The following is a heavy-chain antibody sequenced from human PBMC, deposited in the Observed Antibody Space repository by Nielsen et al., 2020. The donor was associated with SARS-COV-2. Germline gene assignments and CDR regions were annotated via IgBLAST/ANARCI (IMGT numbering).Heavy chain of an antibody. Sequence: SETLSLTCAVSGGSISSSNWWSWVRQPPGKGLEWIGEIYHSGSTNYNPSLKSRVTISVDTSKNQFSLKLSSVTAADTAVYYCARDGEYDILTGYYTDWGQGTLVTVSS. V-gene: IGHV4-4*02. CDR3: ARDGEYDILTGYYTD. CDR1: GGSISSSNW. CDR2: IYHSGST. D-gene: IGHD3-9*01. J-gene: IGHJ4*02.